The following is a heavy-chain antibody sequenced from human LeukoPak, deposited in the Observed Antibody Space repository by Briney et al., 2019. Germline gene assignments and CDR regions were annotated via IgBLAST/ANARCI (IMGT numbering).Heavy chain of an antibody. D-gene: IGHD2/OR15-2a*01. CDR2: ITGNGATT. J-gene: IGHJ3*01. CDR1: GFTFSTYA. Sequence: GGSLRLSCAAFGFTFSTYAMTWVRQAPGKGLEWVSIITGNGATTYYADSVKGRFTISRDNSKNTLYLQMSSPRADDTAVYYCAKSIYGLHDAFDVWGQGTMVTVSS. V-gene: IGHV3-23*01. CDR3: AKSIYGLHDAFDV.